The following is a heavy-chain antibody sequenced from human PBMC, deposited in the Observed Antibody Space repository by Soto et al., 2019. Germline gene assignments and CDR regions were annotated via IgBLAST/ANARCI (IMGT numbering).Heavy chain of an antibody. CDR2: INGDGSST. D-gene: IGHD6-13*01. V-gene: IGHV3-74*01. J-gene: IGHJ4*02. Sequence: PGGSLRLSCAASGFTFSSYWMHWVRQAPGKGLVWVSRINGDGSSTSYADSVKGRLTISRDNAKNTLYLQMNSLRAEDTAVYYCARDSVGSNWPPTFDYWGQGTLVTVSS. CDR3: ARDSVGSNWPPTFDY. CDR1: GFTFSSYW.